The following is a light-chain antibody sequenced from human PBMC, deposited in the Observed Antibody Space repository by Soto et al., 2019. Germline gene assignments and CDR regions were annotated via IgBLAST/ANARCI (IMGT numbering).Light chain of an antibody. CDR1: QSVSSSY. J-gene: IGKJ1*01. V-gene: IGKV3-20*01. CDR2: GAS. CDR3: QQYGSSPPTWT. Sequence: EIVLTQSPGTLSLSPGERATLSCRASQSVSSSYLVWYQQKPGQAPRLLIYGASSRATGMPDRFSGSGSGTDFTLTISRREPEDFALYYCQQYGSSPPTWTFGQGTKVEIK.